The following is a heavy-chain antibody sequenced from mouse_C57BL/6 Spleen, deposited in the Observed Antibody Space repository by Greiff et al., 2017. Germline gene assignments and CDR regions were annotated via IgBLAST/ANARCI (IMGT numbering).Heavy chain of an antibody. CDR3: ARRYYYAMDY. J-gene: IGHJ4*01. CDR1: GYSFTDYN. V-gene: IGHV1-39*01. Sequence: VQLKESGPELVKPGASVKLSCKASGYSFTDYNMNWVKQSNGKSLEWIGVINTNYGTTSYNQKFKGKATLTVDQSSSTAYMQLNSLTSEDAAVYYCARRYYYAMDYWGQGTSVTVSS. CDR2: INTNYGTT.